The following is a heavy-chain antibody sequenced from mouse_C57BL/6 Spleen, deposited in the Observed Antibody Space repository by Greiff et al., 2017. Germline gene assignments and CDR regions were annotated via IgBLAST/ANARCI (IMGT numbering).Heavy chain of an antibody. CDR2: IYPGSGST. CDR1: GYTFTSYW. Sequence: VQLQQPGAELVKPGASVKMSCKASGYTFTSYWITWVKQRPGQGLEWIGDIYPGSGSTNYNEKFKSKATLTVDTSSSTAYMQRSSLTSEDSAVYYCARTFDYGSSYLDYWGQGTTLTVSS. V-gene: IGHV1-55*01. D-gene: IGHD1-1*01. CDR3: ARTFDYGSSYLDY. J-gene: IGHJ2*01.